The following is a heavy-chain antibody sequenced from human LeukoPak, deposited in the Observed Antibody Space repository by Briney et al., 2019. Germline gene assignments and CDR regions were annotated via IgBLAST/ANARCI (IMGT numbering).Heavy chain of an antibody. CDR3: AREGFGDGYNYCDY. V-gene: IGHV1-69*04. CDR1: GYTFTSYY. CDR2: IIPILGIA. Sequence: SVKVSCMASGYTFTSYYMHWVRQAPGQGLEWMGRIIPILGIANYAQKFQGRVTITADKSTSTAYMELSSLRSEDTAVYYCAREGFGDGYNYCDYWGQGTLVTVSS. J-gene: IGHJ4*02. D-gene: IGHD5-24*01.